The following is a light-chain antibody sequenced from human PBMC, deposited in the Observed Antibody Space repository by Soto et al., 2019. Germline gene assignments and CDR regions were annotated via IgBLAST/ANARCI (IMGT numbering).Light chain of an antibody. CDR1: QSVGSN. CDR2: DAF. CDR3: QWRMNWPLT. Sequence: EIVLTQSPATLSLSPGERATLSCRASQSVGSNLAWYQQKSGQAPRLLIYDAFNRAPGIQARLSCSGSGTDFTLTISILGPEDFVFDYCQWRMNWPLTFGQGTKVEIK. V-gene: IGKV3-11*01. J-gene: IGKJ1*01.